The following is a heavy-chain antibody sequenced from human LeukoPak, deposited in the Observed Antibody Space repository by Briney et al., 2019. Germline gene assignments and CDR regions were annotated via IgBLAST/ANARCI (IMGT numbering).Heavy chain of an antibody. CDR1: GFTFDDYG. CDR2: INWNGGST. J-gene: IGHJ5*02. D-gene: IGHD1-7*01. Sequence: GGSLRLSCAASGFTFDDYGMSGVRQAPGKGLEWYSGINWNGGSTGYADSVKGRFTISRDNAKNSLYLQMNSLRAEDTALYYCARGNWNYGRFDPWGQGTLVTVSS. V-gene: IGHV3-20*04. CDR3: ARGNWNYGRFDP.